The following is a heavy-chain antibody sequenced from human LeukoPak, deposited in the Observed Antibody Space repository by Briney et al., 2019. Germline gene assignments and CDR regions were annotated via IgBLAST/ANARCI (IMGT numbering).Heavy chain of an antibody. CDR2: IYYSGST. J-gene: IGHJ5*02. D-gene: IGHD3-9*01. V-gene: IGHV4-39*01. CDR1: GGSISSSSYY. CDR3: ARYRAEYYDILTAYNWFDP. Sequence: PSETLSLTCTVSGGSISSSSYYWGWIRQPPGKGLEWIGSIYYSGSTYYNPSLKSRVTISVDTSKNQFSLKLSSVTAADTAVYYCARYRAEYYDILTAYNWFDPWGQGTLVTVSS.